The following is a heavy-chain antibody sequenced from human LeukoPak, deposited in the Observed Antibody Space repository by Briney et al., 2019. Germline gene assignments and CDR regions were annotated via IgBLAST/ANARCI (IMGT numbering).Heavy chain of an antibody. J-gene: IGHJ3*02. CDR3: ARVGYYDSVDAFDI. CDR1: GGSISSYY. CDR2: IYYSGST. D-gene: IGHD3-22*01. V-gene: IGHV4-59*12. Sequence: SETLSLTCTVSGGSISSYYWSWIRQPPGKGLEWIGYIYYSGSTNYNPSLKSRVTISVDTSKNQFSLKLSSVTAADTAVYYCARVGYYDSVDAFDIWGQGTMVTVSS.